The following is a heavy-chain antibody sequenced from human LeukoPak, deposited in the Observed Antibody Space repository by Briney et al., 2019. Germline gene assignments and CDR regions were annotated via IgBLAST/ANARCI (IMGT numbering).Heavy chain of an antibody. Sequence: SETLSLTCTVSGYSTSSGYYWGWIRQPPGKGLEWTGSIYHSGSTYYNPSLKSRVTISVDTSKNQFSLKLSSVTAADTAVYYCARAIPFDIWGQGTMVTVSS. CDR3: ARAIPFDI. V-gene: IGHV4-38-2*02. CDR2: IYHSGST. CDR1: GYSTSSGYY. J-gene: IGHJ3*02.